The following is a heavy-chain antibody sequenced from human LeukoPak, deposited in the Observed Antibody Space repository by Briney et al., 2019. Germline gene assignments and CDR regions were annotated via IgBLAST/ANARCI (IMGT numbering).Heavy chain of an antibody. CDR2: IKKDGSEK. V-gene: IGHV3-7*01. D-gene: IGHD5-18*01. CDR1: GFTFSSYW. Sequence: GGSLRLSCAASGFTFSSYWMSWVRQAPGKGLEWVANIKKDGSEKYYVDSVKGRFTISRDNSKNTLYLQMNSLRAEDTAVYYCAKSHGYSYGFDYWGQGTLVTVSS. J-gene: IGHJ4*02. CDR3: AKSHGYSYGFDY.